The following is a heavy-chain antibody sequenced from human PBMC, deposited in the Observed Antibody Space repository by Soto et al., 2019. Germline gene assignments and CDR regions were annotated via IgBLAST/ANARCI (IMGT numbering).Heavy chain of an antibody. V-gene: IGHV4-31*03. Sequence: SETLSLTCTVSGASIIRGGYSCVWIRQHPWKGLEWIGYMFYSGTAHYNPSLQSRVTLSLDTFNNHFYLNLTSMTVADSAVYYCARAVDGDPPDPWGQGTQVTVSS. CDR3: ARAVDGDPPDP. CDR1: GASIIRGGYS. CDR2: MFYSGTA. J-gene: IGHJ5*02.